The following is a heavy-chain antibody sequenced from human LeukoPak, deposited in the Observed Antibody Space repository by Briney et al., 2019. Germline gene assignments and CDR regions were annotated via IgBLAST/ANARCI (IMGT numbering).Heavy chain of an antibody. CDR2: ISSSTYT. V-gene: IGHV3-11*06. D-gene: IGHD5-24*01. CDR3: ARDIGGYNYDY. CDR1: GFTFSDYF. J-gene: IGHJ4*02. Sequence: GGSLRLSCAASGFTFSDYFMSWIRQAPGKGLEWVSYISSSTYTNYADSVKGRFTISRDNAKNSLYPQMNSLRAEDTAVYYCARDIGGYNYDYWGQGTLVTVSS.